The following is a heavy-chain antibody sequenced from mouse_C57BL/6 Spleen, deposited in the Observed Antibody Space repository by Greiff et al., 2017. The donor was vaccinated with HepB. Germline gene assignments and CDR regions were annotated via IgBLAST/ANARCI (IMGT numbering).Heavy chain of an antibody. D-gene: IGHD2-3*01. CDR1: GFTFSDYG. V-gene: IGHV5-17*01. CDR2: ISSGSSTI. Sequence: EVQRVESGGGLVKPGGSLKLSCAASGFTFSDYGMHWVRQAPEKGLEWVAYISSGSSTIYYADTVKGRFTISRDNAKNTLFLQMTSLRSEDTAMYYCAKDRWLLGCFDYWGQGTTLTVSS. J-gene: IGHJ2*01. CDR3: AKDRWLLGCFDY.